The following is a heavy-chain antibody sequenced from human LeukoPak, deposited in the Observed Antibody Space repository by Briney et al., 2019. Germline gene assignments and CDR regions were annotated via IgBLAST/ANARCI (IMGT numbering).Heavy chain of an antibody. Sequence: GGSLRLSCAASGITLSNYGMSWVRQAPGKGLEWVAGISDSGGRTNYADSVKGRFTISRDNTKNTLYLQMSSLGAEDTAVYFCAKRGVVIRVILVAFHKEAYYFDSWGQGALVTVSS. CDR1: GITLSNYG. V-gene: IGHV3-23*01. J-gene: IGHJ4*02. CDR3: AKRGVVIRVILVAFHKEAYYFDS. D-gene: IGHD3-22*01. CDR2: ISDSGGRT.